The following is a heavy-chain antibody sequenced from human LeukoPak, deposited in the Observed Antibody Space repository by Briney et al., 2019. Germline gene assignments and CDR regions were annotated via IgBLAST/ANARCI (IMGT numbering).Heavy chain of an antibody. CDR1: GGSISSSSYY. Sequence: PSETLSLTCTVSGGSISSSSYYWGWIRQPPGKGLEWIGSIYYSGSTYYNPSLKSRVTISVDTSKNQFSLKLSSVTAADTAVYYCARRPLAAAYGMDVWGRGTTVTVSS. CDR2: IYYSGST. CDR3: ARRPLAAAYGMDV. J-gene: IGHJ6*02. D-gene: IGHD2-15*01. V-gene: IGHV4-39*01.